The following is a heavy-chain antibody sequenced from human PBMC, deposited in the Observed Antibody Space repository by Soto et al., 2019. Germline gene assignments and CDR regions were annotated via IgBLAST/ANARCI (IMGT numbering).Heavy chain of an antibody. CDR1: GYTFNSYG. Sequence: QVQLVQSGAEVKKPGASVKVSCKASGYTFNSYGITWVRQAPGQGLEWMGCISADNGNTNYAQNLQGRVTMTTDTPPSTAYMELTSLRSDDTAVYYCAGGGGLGKLAMGFDYWGQGTLVTVSS. CDR2: ISADNGNT. V-gene: IGHV1-18*01. CDR3: AGGGGLGKLAMGFDY. J-gene: IGHJ4*02. D-gene: IGHD3-16*01.